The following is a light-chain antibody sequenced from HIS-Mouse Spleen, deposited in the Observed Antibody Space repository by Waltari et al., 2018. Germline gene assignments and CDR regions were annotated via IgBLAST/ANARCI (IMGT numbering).Light chain of an antibody. CDR1: SLRSSS. Sequence: SSELTQDPAVSVALGQTVRITCQGNSLRSSSASWYQQKPGQAPVLVVYDDSDRPSGIPERFSGSNSGNTATLTISRVEAGDEADYYCQVWDSSSDHVVFGGGTKLTVL. J-gene: IGLJ2*01. CDR2: DDS. V-gene: IGLV3-21*02. CDR3: QVWDSSSDHVV.